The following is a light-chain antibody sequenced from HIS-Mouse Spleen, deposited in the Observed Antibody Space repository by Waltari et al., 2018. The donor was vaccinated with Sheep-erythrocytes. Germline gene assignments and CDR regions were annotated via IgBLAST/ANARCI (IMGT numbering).Light chain of an antibody. Sequence: QSALTQPASVSGSPGQSITIPCPGTSSDAGSHNPVSWYQQHPGKAPKLMIYEGSKRPSGVSNRFSGSKSGNTASLTISGLQAEDEADYYCCSYAGSYNHVFATGTKVTVL. J-gene: IGLJ1*01. V-gene: IGLV2-23*01. CDR3: CSYAGSYNHV. CDR2: EGS. CDR1: SSDAGSHNP.